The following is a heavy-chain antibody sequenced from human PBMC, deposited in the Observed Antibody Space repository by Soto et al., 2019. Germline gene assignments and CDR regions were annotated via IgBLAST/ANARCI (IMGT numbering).Heavy chain of an antibody. CDR3: ARDGDHDYFYGMDI. D-gene: IGHD3-3*01. CDR2: IYYNGGT. Sequence: LQESVPGLVKASETLSLSCSVSYGPMRGYYWSWIRQPPGKGLEWIGNIYYNGGTNYNPSLRSQVTISVDKSKNSFSLRLTSVTAADTAVYYCARDGDHDYFYGMDIWGQGTAVTVS. J-gene: IGHJ6*02. CDR1: YGPMRGYY. V-gene: IGHV4-59*01.